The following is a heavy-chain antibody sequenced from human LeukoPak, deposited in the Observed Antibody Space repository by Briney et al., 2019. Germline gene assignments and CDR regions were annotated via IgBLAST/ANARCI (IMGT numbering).Heavy chain of an antibody. CDR2: ISGSGGST. CDR1: GFTFSSYA. CDR3: AKDFYYDILTGSDF. J-gene: IGHJ4*02. D-gene: IGHD3-9*01. V-gene: IGHV3-23*01. Sequence: GGSLRLSCAASGFTFSSYAINWVRQAPGKGLEWFSGISGSGGSTKYADSVKGRFTISRDNSKNMLYLQMNSLRAEDTAVYYCAKDFYYDILTGSDFWGQGTLVTVSS.